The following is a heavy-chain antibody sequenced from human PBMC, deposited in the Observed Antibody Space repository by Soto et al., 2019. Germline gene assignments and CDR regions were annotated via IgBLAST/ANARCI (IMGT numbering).Heavy chain of an antibody. J-gene: IGHJ5*02. CDR2: VYSTEIT. Sequence: SETLSLTFTVSGESITRYFWSWIRQPPGKGLEWIGYVYSTEITNYNPSLKSRVAMSIDTSKNQFSLKGRYVTAADTAVYYCARGSEAWFDPWGQGTLVTVSS. CDR1: GESITRYF. V-gene: IGHV4-59*01. CDR3: ARGSEAWFDP.